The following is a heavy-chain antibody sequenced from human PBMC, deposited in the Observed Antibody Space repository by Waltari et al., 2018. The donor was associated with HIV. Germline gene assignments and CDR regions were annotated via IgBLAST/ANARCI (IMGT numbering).Heavy chain of an antibody. V-gene: IGHV1-18*04. CDR3: VRDLSPMGKSGWYDS. Sequence: QVRLVQSGAEVKKPGASVKVSCKASGFRFTRYGLRWVRQAPGQGLEWMGWIHTYTGNTDSAENFQGRVTMTRDTFTNTIYMELRTLKSDDSAIYFCVRDLSPMGKSGWYDSWGQGTVVTVSS. CDR1: GFRFTRYG. J-gene: IGHJ1*01. CDR2: IHTYTGNT. D-gene: IGHD6-19*01.